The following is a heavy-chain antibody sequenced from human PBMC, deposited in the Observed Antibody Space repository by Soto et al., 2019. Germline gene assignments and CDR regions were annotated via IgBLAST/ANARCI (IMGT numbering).Heavy chain of an antibody. V-gene: IGHV1-18*01. J-gene: IGHJ4*02. CDR3: ATDPDSTKPWYDSVCCFDY. D-gene: IGHD6-19*01. Sequence: ASVKVSCKASSYTFTKYGISWVRQAPGQGLEWMGWISATRGAMYAQKFQGRVTMTTDTSTSTTYMELRSLTSDDTAVYYCATDPDSTKPWYDSVCCFDYWGQGTLVTVSS. CDR1: SYTFTKYG. CDR2: ISATRGA.